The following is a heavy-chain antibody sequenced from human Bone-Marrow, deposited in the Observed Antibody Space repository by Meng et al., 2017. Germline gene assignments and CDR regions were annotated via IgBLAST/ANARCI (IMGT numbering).Heavy chain of an antibody. CDR3: ARLRGYSGYDHDY. CDR2: IIPIFGTT. Sequence: SVKVSCKASGGTFSSYAISWVRQAPGQGLEWMGGIIPIFGTTNYAQKFQGRVTITADKSTSTAYMELSSLRSEDTAVYYCARLRGYSGYDHDYWGQGTLVTVSS. D-gene: IGHD5-12*01. J-gene: IGHJ4*02. V-gene: IGHV1-69*06. CDR1: GGTFSSYA.